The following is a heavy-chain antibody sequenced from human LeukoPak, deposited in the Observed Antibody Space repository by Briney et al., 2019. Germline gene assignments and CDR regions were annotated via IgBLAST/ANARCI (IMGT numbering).Heavy chain of an antibody. CDR2: IIPIFGTA. V-gene: IGHV1-69*13. CDR3: AKASRNYGDYDFSH. Sequence: VASVKVSCKASGGTFSSYAISWVRQAPGQGLEWMGGIIPIFGTANYAQKFQGRVTITADESTSTAYMELSSLRSEDTAVYYCAKASRNYGDYDFSHWGQGTLVTVSS. J-gene: IGHJ4*02. D-gene: IGHD4-17*01. CDR1: GGTFSSYA.